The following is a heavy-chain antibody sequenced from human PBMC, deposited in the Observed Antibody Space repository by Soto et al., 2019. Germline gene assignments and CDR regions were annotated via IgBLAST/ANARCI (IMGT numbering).Heavy chain of an antibody. CDR2: ISSNGGST. CDR1: GFTFSSYA. CDR3: ARVNGGYGDYVFDY. D-gene: IGHD4-17*01. J-gene: IGHJ4*02. Sequence: EVQLVESGGGLVQPGGSLRLSCAASGFTFSSYAMHWVHQAPGKGLEYVSAISSNGGSTYYANSVKGRFTISRDNSKNTLYLQMGSLRAEDMAVYYCARVNGGYGDYVFDYWGQGTLVTVSS. V-gene: IGHV3-64*01.